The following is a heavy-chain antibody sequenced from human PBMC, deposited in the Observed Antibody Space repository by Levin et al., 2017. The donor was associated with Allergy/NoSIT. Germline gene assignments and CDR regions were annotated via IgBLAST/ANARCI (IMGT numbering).Heavy chain of an antibody. J-gene: IGHJ6*02. V-gene: IGHV3-30*18. Sequence: PGGSLRLSCAASGFSFSTYGIHWVRQAPGKGLEWVALITPDGSSKFFADSVKGRFTISRDTSANTLHLQMNSLRPEDTAVYYCAKGGDMDVWGQGTTVTVSS. CDR1: GFSFSTYG. CDR2: ITPDGSSK. CDR3: AKGGDMDV.